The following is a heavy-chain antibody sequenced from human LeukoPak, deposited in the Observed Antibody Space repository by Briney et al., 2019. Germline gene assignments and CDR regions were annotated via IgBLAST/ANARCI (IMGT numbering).Heavy chain of an antibody. D-gene: IGHD4-11*01. V-gene: IGHV3-30*18. CDR3: AKDRLGTGGYYYYGMDV. CDR2: ISYDGSNK. CDR1: GFTFSSYG. J-gene: IGHJ6*02. Sequence: GGSLRLSCAASGFTFSSYGMHWVRQAPGKGLEWVAVISYDGSNKYYADSVKGRFTISRDNSKNTLYLQTNSLRAEDTAVYYCAKDRLGTGGYYYYGMDVWGQGTTVTASS.